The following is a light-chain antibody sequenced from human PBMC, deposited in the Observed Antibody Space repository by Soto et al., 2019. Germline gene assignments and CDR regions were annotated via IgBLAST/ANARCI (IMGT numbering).Light chain of an antibody. Sequence: EIVMTQSPATLSVSPGERATLSCRASQTVSSNLAWYQQKPGQAPRLLIYGASMRATGVPARFSGSGSGTEFTLTIGSLQSEDFAVYYCQQYHNWPPQYTFGQGTKLQIK. CDR3: QQYHNWPPQYT. CDR1: QTVSSN. V-gene: IGKV3-15*01. CDR2: GAS. J-gene: IGKJ2*01.